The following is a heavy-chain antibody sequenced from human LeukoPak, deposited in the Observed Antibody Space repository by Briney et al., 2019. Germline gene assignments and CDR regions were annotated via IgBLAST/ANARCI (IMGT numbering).Heavy chain of an antibody. CDR1: GYTSTSYD. CDR2: MNPNSGNT. CDR3: ARDNYAALGPFDY. Sequence: ASVKVSCKASGYTSTSYDINWVRQATGQGLEWMGWMNPNSGNTGYAQKFQGRVTMTRDTSTSTVYMELSSLRSEDTAVYYCARDNYAALGPFDYWGQGTLVTVSS. J-gene: IGHJ4*02. V-gene: IGHV1-8*01. D-gene: IGHD4-11*01.